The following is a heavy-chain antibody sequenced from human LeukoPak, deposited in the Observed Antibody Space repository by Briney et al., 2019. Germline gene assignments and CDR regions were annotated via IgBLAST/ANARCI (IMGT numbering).Heavy chain of an antibody. Sequence: SETLSLTCTVSGGSISSYHWSWLRQPPGKGLEWIGYIYYSGSTNYNPSLKSRVTISVDTSKNQFSLKLSSVTAADTAVYYCAREAYCGGDCYSGFDYWGQGTLVTVSS. D-gene: IGHD2-21*02. CDR3: AREAYCGGDCYSGFDY. V-gene: IGHV4-59*01. CDR2: IYYSGST. J-gene: IGHJ4*02. CDR1: GGSISSYH.